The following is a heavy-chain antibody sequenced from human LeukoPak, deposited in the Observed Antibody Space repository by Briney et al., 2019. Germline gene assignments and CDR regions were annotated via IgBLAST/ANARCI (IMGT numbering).Heavy chain of an antibody. V-gene: IGHV2-26*01. CDR2: IFSNDGK. J-gene: IGHJ5*01. CDR1: GFSLSDARVS. Sequence: SGPTLVNPTQTLTLTCTVSGFSLSDARVSVAWIRQPPGKALEWLAHIFSNDGKSFSTSLKSRLTISKDTSKSQVVLIMTNMDPADTATYYCARAYNFWGDYAFDAWGQGTLVTVSS. CDR3: ARAYNFWGDYAFDA. D-gene: IGHD3-3*01.